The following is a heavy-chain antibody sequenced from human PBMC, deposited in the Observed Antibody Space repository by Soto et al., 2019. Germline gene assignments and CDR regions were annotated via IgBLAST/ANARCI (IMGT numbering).Heavy chain of an antibody. CDR3: ARAKIDYGDSYYYMDV. CDR2: MNPNSGNT. D-gene: IGHD4-17*01. CDR1: GYTFTSYD. V-gene: IGHV1-8*01. J-gene: IGHJ6*03. Sequence: GPPVKVSCKASGYTFTSYDINWVRQATGQGLEWMGWMNPNSGNTGYAQKFQGRVTMTRNTSISTAYMELSSLRSEDTAVYYCARAKIDYGDSYYYMDVWGKGTTVTVSS.